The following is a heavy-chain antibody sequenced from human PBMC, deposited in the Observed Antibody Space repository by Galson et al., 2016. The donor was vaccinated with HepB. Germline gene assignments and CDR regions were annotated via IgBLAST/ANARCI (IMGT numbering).Heavy chain of an antibody. CDR3: ASGVAAPDF. CDR1: GDSVSSTSSA. D-gene: IGHD6-6*01. J-gene: IGHJ4*02. V-gene: IGHV6-1*01. Sequence: CAISGDSVSSTSSAWNWIRQSPSRGLEWLGRTYYRSRWFTDYAMSVRSRLTINPVKAKNQFFLQLTSVTPEVTAVYYRASGVAAPDFWGQGTLVTVSS. CDR2: TYYRSRWFT.